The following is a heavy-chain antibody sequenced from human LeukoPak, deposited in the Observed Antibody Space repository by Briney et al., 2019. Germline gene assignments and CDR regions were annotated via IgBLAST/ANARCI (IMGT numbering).Heavy chain of an antibody. D-gene: IGHD1-26*01. J-gene: IGHJ4*02. CDR1: GGSITSSSYY. CDR3: ARGGSGSYASFDC. Sequence: PSETLSLTCTVSGGSITSSSYYWGWIRQTPGKGLEWIGSIYYSGSTHYNPSLKSRVTISVDKSKNQFSLKLSSVTAADTAVYHCARGGSGSYASFDCWGQGTLVTVSS. CDR2: IYYSGST. V-gene: IGHV4-39*07.